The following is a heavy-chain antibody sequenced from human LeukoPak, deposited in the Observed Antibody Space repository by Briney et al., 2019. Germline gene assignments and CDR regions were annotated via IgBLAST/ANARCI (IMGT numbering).Heavy chain of an antibody. J-gene: IGHJ4*02. CDR1: GFTVSGNF. D-gene: IGHD3-3*01. Sequence: GGSLRLSCAVSGFTVSGNFMNWVRQAPGKGLEWVSVIHTGGSTYYADSVKGRFIISRDSSKNTLYLQMNNLRAEDTAVYYCAGDDFWSGFELGPVYWGQGTLVTVSS. CDR3: AGDDFWSGFELGPVY. CDR2: IHTGGST. V-gene: IGHV3-66*01.